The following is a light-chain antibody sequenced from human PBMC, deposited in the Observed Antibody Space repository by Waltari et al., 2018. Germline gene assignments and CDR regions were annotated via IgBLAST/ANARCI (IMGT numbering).Light chain of an antibody. Sequence: QSVLTQPPSLSGAPGQRVTISCAGNSSNIGAGFDVHWYQQFPGSAPRLLISVNTNWPSGGPDRFSASKSGTSASLAVSGLQAQDEADYYCQSYDISLSAYVFGGGTKLTVL. CDR3: QSYDISLSAYV. V-gene: IGLV1-40*01. CDR1: SSNIGAGFD. CDR2: VNT. J-gene: IGLJ3*02.